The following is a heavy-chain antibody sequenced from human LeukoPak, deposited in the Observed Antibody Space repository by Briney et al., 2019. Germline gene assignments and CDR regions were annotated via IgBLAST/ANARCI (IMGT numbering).Heavy chain of an antibody. J-gene: IGHJ3*02. Sequence: ASVKVSCKASEYTFTSYDINWVRQATGQGLEWMGWMNPNSGNTGYAQKFQGRVTMTEDTSTDTAYMELSSLRSEDTAVYYCATDPLYDFWSGSRAFDIWGQGTMVTVSS. CDR3: ATDPLYDFWSGSRAFDI. CDR1: EYTFTSYD. V-gene: IGHV1-8*01. D-gene: IGHD3-3*01. CDR2: MNPNSGNT.